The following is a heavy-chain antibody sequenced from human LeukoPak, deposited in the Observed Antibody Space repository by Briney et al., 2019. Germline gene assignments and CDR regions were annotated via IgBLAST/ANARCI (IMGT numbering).Heavy chain of an antibody. CDR3: AKDYGSGWF. CDR2: ISYDGSNK. V-gene: IGHV3-30*18. D-gene: IGHD6-19*01. Sequence: GGSLRLSCAASGFTSSSYGMHWVRQAPGKGLEWVAVISYDGSNKYYADSVKGRFTISRDNSKNTLYLQMNSLRAEDTAVYYCAKDYGSGWFWGQGTLVTVSS. J-gene: IGHJ4*02. CDR1: GFTSSSYG.